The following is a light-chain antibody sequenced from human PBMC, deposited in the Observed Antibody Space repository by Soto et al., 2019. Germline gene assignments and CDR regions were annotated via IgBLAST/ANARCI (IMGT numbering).Light chain of an antibody. Sequence: DVQMTQFPSSLSASVGDRVTISCRASQSIYTHLNWYQQKPGKAPNRLIYAASTLHSGVPSRISGSGSGTHFTLPISSLQPEDFGTYYCQRANSFPRTFGQGTKVDIK. CDR1: QSIYTH. V-gene: IGKV1-39*01. CDR2: AAS. CDR3: QRANSFPRT. J-gene: IGKJ1*01.